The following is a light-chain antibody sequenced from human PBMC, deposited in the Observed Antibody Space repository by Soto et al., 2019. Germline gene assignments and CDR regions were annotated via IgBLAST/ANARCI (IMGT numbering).Light chain of an antibody. V-gene: IGKV1-33*01. CDR3: QQYDNLPYT. CDR2: DAS. Sequence: DIQMTQSTSSLSESVGDRVTITCQASQDISNYLNWYQQKPAKAPKLLIYDASNLETGVPSRFSGSGSGTDFTFTISSLQPEDIATYYCQQYDNLPYTFGQGTKLEIK. J-gene: IGKJ2*01. CDR1: QDISNY.